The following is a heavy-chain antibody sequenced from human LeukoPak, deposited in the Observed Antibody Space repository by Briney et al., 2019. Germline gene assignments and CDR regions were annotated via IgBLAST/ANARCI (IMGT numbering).Heavy chain of an antibody. Sequence: PSETLSLTCTVSGGSISSSYWSWIRQPPGKGLEWIGYIYYSGNTNYNPSLKSRVTTSVDTSKNQVSLKLSSVTAADTAVYYCARYDGYNIDYWGQGTLVTVSS. V-gene: IGHV4-59*01. J-gene: IGHJ4*02. CDR2: IYYSGNT. D-gene: IGHD5-24*01. CDR1: GGSISSSY. CDR3: ARYDGYNIDY.